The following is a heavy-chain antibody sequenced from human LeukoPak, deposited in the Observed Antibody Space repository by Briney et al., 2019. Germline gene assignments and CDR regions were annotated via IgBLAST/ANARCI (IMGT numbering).Heavy chain of an antibody. CDR1: GGSISSGDYY. CDR3: AREMLLSSTIVDRDAFDI. CDR2: IYYSGST. Sequence: ESSETLSLTCTVSGGSISSGDYYWSWIRQPPGKGLEWIGYIYYSGSTYYNPSLKSRVTISVDTSKNQFSLKLSSVTAADTAVYYCAREMLLSSTIVDRDAFDIWGQGTMVTVSS. D-gene: IGHD2-2*01. J-gene: IGHJ3*02. V-gene: IGHV4-30-4*01.